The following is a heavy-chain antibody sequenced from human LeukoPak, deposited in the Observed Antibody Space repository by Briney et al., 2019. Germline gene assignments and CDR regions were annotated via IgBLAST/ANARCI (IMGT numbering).Heavy chain of an antibody. CDR3: AKYSNYLDAFDI. CDR1: GFTLDDYA. CDR2: ISWNSGSI. V-gene: IGHV3-9*01. J-gene: IGHJ3*02. D-gene: IGHD4-11*01. Sequence: GGSLRLSCAASGFTLDDYAMHWVRQAPGKGLEWVSGISWNSGSIGYADSVKGRFTISRDNAKNSLYLQMNSLRAEDTALYYCAKYSNYLDAFDIWGQGTMVTVSS.